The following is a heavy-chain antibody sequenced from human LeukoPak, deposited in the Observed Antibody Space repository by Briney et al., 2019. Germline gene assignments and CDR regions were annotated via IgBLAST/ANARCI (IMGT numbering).Heavy chain of an antibody. CDR3: VRFEGYCSSTSCARVYDAFDI. D-gene: IGHD2-2*01. V-gene: IGHV5-51*01. J-gene: IGHJ3*02. CDR2: IYPGDSDT. CDR1: GYGVTGHC. Sequence: GESLKMSRKDSGYGVTGHCIGLVRQMLGKSLKWMGIIYPGDSDTRYSPSFQGQVIISADKSISTAYLQWSSLKASDTAMYYCVRFEGYCSSTSCARVYDAFDIWGQGTMVTVSS.